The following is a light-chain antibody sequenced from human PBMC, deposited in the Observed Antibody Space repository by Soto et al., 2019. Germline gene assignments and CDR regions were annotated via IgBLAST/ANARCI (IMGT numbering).Light chain of an antibody. CDR2: GAS. CDR1: QSVSSSY. V-gene: IGKV3-20*01. Sequence: EIVLTQSPGTLSLSPGERATLSCRASQSVSSSYLAWYQQKPGQAPRLLIYGASTRATGIPDRFSGTGSGTDFTLTISRLEPEDFAVYYCQQYEAVVTFGQGTKVDIK. CDR3: QQYEAVVT. J-gene: IGKJ1*01.